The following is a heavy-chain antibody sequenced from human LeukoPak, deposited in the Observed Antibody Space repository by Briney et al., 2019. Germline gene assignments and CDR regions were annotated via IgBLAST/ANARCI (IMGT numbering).Heavy chain of an antibody. CDR1: GFTFSSYA. CDR3: AKRADDFWSGYYTGRGYGGLDC. Sequence: GASLRLSCAASGFTFSSYAMSWVRQAPGKGLEWGSGIGGSGGSTFYADSVKGRFTISRDNSKNTLYLQMNSLRAEDTAVYYCAKRADDFWSGYYTGRGYGGLDCWGQGTLVTVSS. D-gene: IGHD3-3*01. J-gene: IGHJ4*02. V-gene: IGHV3-23*01. CDR2: IGGSGGST.